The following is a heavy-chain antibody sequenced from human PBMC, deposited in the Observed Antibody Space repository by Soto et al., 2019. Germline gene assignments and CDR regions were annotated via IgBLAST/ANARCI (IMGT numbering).Heavy chain of an antibody. CDR1: GFTFSNYG. D-gene: IGHD3-10*01. CDR3: ARDNEYSGNGMDV. Sequence: QVQLVESGGGVVQPGRSLRLSCAASGFTFSNYGMHWVRRAPGKGLEWVAVILNDGSNRYNADSVKDRFTISRDNSKNMLYLQMNSLRAEDTAVYYCARDNEYSGNGMDVWGQGTTVTVS. V-gene: IGHV3-33*01. CDR2: ILNDGSNR. J-gene: IGHJ6*02.